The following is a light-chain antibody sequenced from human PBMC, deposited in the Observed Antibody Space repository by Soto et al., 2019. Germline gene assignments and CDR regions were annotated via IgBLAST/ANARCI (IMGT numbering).Light chain of an antibody. CDR2: EVD. CDR1: SSDVGRYIY. J-gene: IGLJ3*02. CDR3: SSYSSGIWV. Sequence: QSVLTQPASVSGSPGQSITISCTGISSDVGRYIYVSWYQQHPGKAPKLIIYEVDNRPSGISHRFFGSKSGDTASLTISGLQAEDEADYYCSSYSSGIWVFGGGTKVTVL. V-gene: IGLV2-14*01.